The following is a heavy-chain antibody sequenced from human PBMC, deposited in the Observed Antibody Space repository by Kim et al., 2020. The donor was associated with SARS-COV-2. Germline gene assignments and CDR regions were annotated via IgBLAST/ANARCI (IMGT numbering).Heavy chain of an antibody. J-gene: IGHJ3*02. D-gene: IGHD3-22*01. CDR3: AREGYYDSSGYYHHDAFD. CDR2: FYFSGST. CDR1: GGSISSYY. Sequence: SETLSLTCTVSGGSISSYYWSWIRQPPGKGLEWTGYFYFSGSTNYNPSLKSRVSISVDTSKNQLPLTLSSVTAAATAVYYCAREGYYDSSGYYHHDAFD. V-gene: IGHV4-59*01.